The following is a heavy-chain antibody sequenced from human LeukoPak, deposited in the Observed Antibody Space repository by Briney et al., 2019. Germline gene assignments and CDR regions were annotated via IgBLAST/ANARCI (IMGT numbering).Heavy chain of an antibody. D-gene: IGHD3-22*01. CDR1: GFSFNTYS. J-gene: IGHJ4*02. CDR3: AILGAYPYDSSGYYEIDY. V-gene: IGHV3-21*01. CDR2: ISSSSTYI. Sequence: PGGSLRLSCAASGFSFNTYSMNWVRQAPGKGLEWVSSISSSSTYIYFADSVKGRFTVSRDNARNSVYLQMNSLRAEDTAVYYCAILGAYPYDSSGYYEIDYWGQGTLVTVSS.